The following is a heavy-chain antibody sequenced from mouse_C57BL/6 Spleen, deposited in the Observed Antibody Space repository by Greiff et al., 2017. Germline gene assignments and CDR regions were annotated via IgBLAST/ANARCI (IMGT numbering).Heavy chain of an antibody. CDR1: GYTFTSDW. CDR2: IHPNSGST. D-gene: IGHD2-5*01. Sequence: VQLQQPGAELVKPGASVKLSCKASGYTFTSDWMHWVKQRPGQGLEWIGMIHPNSGSTNYNEKFKSKATLTVDKSSSTAYMQLSSLTSEDSAVYYCARGGTYYSNCDEGCWGQGTSVTVSS. V-gene: IGHV1-64*01. CDR3: ARGGTYYSNCDEGC. J-gene: IGHJ4*01.